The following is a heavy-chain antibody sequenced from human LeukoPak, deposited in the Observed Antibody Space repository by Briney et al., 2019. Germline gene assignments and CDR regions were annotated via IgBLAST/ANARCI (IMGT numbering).Heavy chain of an antibody. CDR3: AVVVVAANAFDY. CDR1: GYTFTGYF. V-gene: IGHV1-2*06. J-gene: IGHJ4*02. Sequence: GASAKVFFKAPGYTFTGYFMHRVRPAPRQGLEWMGRHNPNSGGTNYAQKFQGRVTMTRDTSISTAYMELSRLRSDDPAVYYCAVVVVAANAFDYWGQGTLVTVSS. D-gene: IGHD2-15*01. CDR2: HNPNSGGT.